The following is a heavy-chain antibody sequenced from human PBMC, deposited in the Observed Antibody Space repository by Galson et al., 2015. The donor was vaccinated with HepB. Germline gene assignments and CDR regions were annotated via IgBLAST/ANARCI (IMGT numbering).Heavy chain of an antibody. V-gene: IGHV2-5*02. CDR1: GFSLSTSGVG. Sequence: PALVKPTQTLTLTCTFSGFSLSTSGVGVGWIRQPPGKALEWLALIYWDDDKRYSPSLKSRLTITKDTSKNQVVLTMTNMDPVDTATYYCAHRRAHYDAFDIWGQGTMVTVSS. CDR3: AHRRAHYDAFDI. CDR2: IYWDDDK. J-gene: IGHJ3*02.